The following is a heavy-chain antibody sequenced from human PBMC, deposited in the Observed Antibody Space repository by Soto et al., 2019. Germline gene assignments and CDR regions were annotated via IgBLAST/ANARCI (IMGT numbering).Heavy chain of an antibody. CDR3: AKTSGFGFDWLFLLTTGPGFDY. CDR1: GFTFSSYA. D-gene: IGHD3-9*01. V-gene: IGHV3-23*01. CDR2: ISGSGGST. J-gene: IGHJ4*02. Sequence: EVQLLESGGGLVQPGGSLRLSCAASGFTFSSYAMSWVRQAPGKGLEWVSAISGSGGSTYYADSVKGRFTISRDNSKNTLYLPMNSLRAEDTAVYYCAKTSGFGFDWLFLLTTGPGFDYWGQGTLVTVSS.